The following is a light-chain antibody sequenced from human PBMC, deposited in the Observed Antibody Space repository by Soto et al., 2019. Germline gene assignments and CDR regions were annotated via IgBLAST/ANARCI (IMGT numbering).Light chain of an antibody. V-gene: IGKV1-5*03. CDR2: KAS. CDR3: QQYNDNSST. J-gene: IGKJ2*02. Sequence: DIQMTQSPSTLSAFIGDRVTITCRASQSISNCLAWYQQKPGKAPKLLIYKASYTESGVPSRFSGSGSGTEFTLTISRVLPDDFAAYYCQQYNDNSSTVGQGTKLDLK. CDR1: QSISNC.